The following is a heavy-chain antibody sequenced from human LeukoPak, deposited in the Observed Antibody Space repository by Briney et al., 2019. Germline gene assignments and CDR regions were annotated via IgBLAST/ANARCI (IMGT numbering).Heavy chain of an antibody. D-gene: IGHD3-3*01. CDR1: GGSISTYD. V-gene: IGHV4-59*01. Sequence: TSETLSLTCTVSGGSISTYDWSWIRQPPGKGLEWIGHIYYSGSTNYNPSLKSRVTISVDTSKNQFSLKLSSVTAADTAVYYCASRSSIWSGYQDTLYYFDSWGQGTLVTVSS. CDR3: ASRSSIWSGYQDTLYYFDS. CDR2: IYYSGST. J-gene: IGHJ4*02.